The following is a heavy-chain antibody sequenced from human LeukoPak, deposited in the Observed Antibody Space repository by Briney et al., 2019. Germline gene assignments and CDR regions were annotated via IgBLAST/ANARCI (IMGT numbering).Heavy chain of an antibody. CDR2: IYYSGST. D-gene: IGHD4-17*01. J-gene: IGHJ6*03. CDR1: GGSISSYY. CDR3: ARGARAKTTVYYYYMDV. Sequence: SETLSLTCTVSGGSISSYYWSWIRQPPGKGLEWLGYIYYSGSTNYNPSLKSRVTISVDTSKNQFSLKLSSVTAADTAVYYCARGARAKTTVYYYYMDVWGKGTTVTVSS. V-gene: IGHV4-59*01.